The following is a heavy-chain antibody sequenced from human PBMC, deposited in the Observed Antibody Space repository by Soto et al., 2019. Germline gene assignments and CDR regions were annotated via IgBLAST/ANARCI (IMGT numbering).Heavy chain of an antibody. CDR3: ARDTINYFDY. V-gene: IGHV1-18*01. Sequence: ASLKVSCKASGYTFTSYGISWVRQAPGQGLEWMGWISAYNGNTNYAQKLQGRVPMTKDTATSTAYMELRSLRSDDTAVYYCARDTINYFDYWSQGTLVTVSS. J-gene: IGHJ4*02. D-gene: IGHD2-2*01. CDR2: ISAYNGNT. CDR1: GYTFTSYG.